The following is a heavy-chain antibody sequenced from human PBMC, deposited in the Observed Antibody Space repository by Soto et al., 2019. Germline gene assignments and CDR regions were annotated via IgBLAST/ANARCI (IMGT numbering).Heavy chain of an antibody. CDR3: AATGYYYGMDV. D-gene: IGHD4-4*01. Sequence: SETLSLTCTVSGGSISSSSYYWGWIRQPPGKGLEWIGSIYYSGSTYYNPSLKSRVTISVDTSKNQFSLKLSSVTAADTAVYYCAATGYYYGMDVWGQGTTVTVS. V-gene: IGHV4-39*01. CDR1: GGSISSSSYY. J-gene: IGHJ6*02. CDR2: IYYSGST.